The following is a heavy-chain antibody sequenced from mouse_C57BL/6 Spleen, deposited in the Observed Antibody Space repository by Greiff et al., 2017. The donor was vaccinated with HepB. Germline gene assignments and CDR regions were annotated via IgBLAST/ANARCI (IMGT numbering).Heavy chain of an antibody. V-gene: IGHV1-82*01. J-gene: IGHJ3*01. Sequence: QVQLQQSGPELVKPGASVKISCKASGYAFSSSWMNWVKQRPGKGLEWIGRIYPGDGDTNYNGKFKGKFTLTADKSSSTAYMQLSSLTSEDSAVYFLVRSDGGYSTEFAYWGQGTLVTVAS. CDR1: GYAFSSSW. D-gene: IGHD2-3*01. CDR2: IYPGDGDT. CDR3: VRSDGGYSTEFAY.